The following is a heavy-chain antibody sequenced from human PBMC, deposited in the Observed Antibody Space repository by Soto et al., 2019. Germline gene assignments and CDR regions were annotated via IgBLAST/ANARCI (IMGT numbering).Heavy chain of an antibody. D-gene: IGHD3-9*01. CDR3: ARAHYDILTGYSLNWFDP. Sequence: ASVKVSCKASGYTFNSYGISWVRQAPGQRLEWMGWINAGNGNTKYSQKFQGRVTITRDTSASTAYMELSSLRSEDTAVYYCARAHYDILTGYSLNWFDPWGQGTLVTVSS. CDR1: GYTFNSYG. CDR2: INAGNGNT. J-gene: IGHJ5*02. V-gene: IGHV1-3*01.